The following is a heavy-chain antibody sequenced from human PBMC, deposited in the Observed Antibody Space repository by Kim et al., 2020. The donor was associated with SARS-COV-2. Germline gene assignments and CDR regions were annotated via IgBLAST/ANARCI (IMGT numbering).Heavy chain of an antibody. CDR2: IYYSGST. CDR3: ARRGGDYYDSRKSFDY. Sequence: SETLSLTCTVSGGSISSSSYYWGWIRQPPGKGLEWIGSIYYSGSTYYNPSLKSRVTISVDTSKNQFSLKLSSVTAADTAVYYCARRGGDYYDSRKSFDYWGQGTLVTVSS. J-gene: IGHJ4*02. CDR1: GGSISSSSYY. D-gene: IGHD3-22*01. V-gene: IGHV4-39*01.